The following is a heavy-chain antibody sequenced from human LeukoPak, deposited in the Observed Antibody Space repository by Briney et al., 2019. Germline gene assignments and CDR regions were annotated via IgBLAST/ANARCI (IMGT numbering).Heavy chain of an antibody. V-gene: IGHV1-69*13. CDR2: IIPIFGTA. J-gene: IGHJ4*02. CDR1: GGTFSSYA. Sequence: SVTVSCKASGGTFSSYAISWVRQAPGQGLEWMGGIIPIFGTANYAQKFQGRVTITADESTSTAYMELSSLRSEDTAVYYCARDGSSIAARRPFDYWGQGTLVTVSS. CDR3: ARDGSSIAARRPFDY. D-gene: IGHD6-6*01.